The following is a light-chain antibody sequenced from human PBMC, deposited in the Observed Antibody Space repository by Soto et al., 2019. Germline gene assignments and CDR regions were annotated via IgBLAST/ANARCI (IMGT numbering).Light chain of an antibody. CDR3: NSYTSSRTVV. CDR2: GVT. J-gene: IGLJ2*01. V-gene: IGLV2-14*01. Sequence: QSALTQPASMSGSPGQSITISCTGTSSDVGGYNYVSWYQQHPGKAPKLMIYGVTNRPSGISNRFSGSKSGNTASLTISGLQADDEADYYCNSYTSSRTVVFGGGTKLTVL. CDR1: SSDVGGYNY.